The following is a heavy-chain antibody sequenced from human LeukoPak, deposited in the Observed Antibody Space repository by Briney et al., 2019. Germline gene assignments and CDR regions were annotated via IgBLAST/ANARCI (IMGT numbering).Heavy chain of an antibody. D-gene: IGHD3-10*01. J-gene: IGHJ4*02. CDR1: GFTFSSCA. CDR2: ISGSGGST. V-gene: IGHV3-23*01. Sequence: PGGSLRLSCAASGFTFSSCAMSWVRQAPGKGLEWVSAISGSGGSTYYADSVKGRFTISRDNSKNTLYLQMNSLRAEDTAVYYCAKGPYGSGSYLKTHFDYWGQGTLVTVSS. CDR3: AKGPYGSGSYLKTHFDY.